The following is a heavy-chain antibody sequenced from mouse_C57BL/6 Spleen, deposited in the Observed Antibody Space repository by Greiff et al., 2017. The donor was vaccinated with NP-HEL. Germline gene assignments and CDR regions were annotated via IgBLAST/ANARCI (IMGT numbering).Heavy chain of an antibody. CDR2: IYPSDSET. CDR1: GYTFTSYW. CDR3: ARKDYGSSSFAY. V-gene: IGHV1-61*01. D-gene: IGHD1-1*01. Sequence: QVQLQQPGAELVRPGSSVKLSCKASGYTFTSYWMDWVKQRPGQGLEWIGNIYPSDSETHYNQKFKDKATLTVDKSSSTAYMQLSSLTSEDSAVYYGARKDYGSSSFAYWGQGTLVTVSA. J-gene: IGHJ3*01.